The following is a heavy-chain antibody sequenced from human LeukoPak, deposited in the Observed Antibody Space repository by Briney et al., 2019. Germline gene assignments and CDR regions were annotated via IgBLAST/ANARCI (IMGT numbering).Heavy chain of an antibody. J-gene: IGHJ5*02. V-gene: IGHV5-51*01. CDR2: IYPGDSDT. Sequence: GESLKISCKGSGYSFTSYWIGWVRQMPGKGLEWMGIIYPGDSDTRYSPSFQGQVTISADKSISTAYLQWSSLKASDTAMYYCARHRAPSVTKGNWFDPWGQGTLVTVSS. CDR1: GYSFTSYW. CDR3: ARHRAPSVTKGNWFDP. D-gene: IGHD4-17*01.